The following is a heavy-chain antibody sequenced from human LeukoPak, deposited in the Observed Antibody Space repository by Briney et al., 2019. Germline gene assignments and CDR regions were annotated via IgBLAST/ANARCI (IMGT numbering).Heavy chain of an antibody. D-gene: IGHD3-10*01. Sequence: SQTLSLTCTVSGGSISSGGYYWSWIRQHPGKGLEWIGYIYYSGSTYYNPSLKSRVTISVDTSKNQFSLKLSSVTAADTAVYYCARDEYYGSGSSGYCYGMDVWGQGTTVTVSS. J-gene: IGHJ6*02. CDR2: IYYSGST. V-gene: IGHV4-31*03. CDR3: ARDEYYGSGSSGYCYGMDV. CDR1: GGSISSGGYY.